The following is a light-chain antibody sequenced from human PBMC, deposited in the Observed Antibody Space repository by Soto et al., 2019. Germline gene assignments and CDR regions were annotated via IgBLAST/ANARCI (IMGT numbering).Light chain of an antibody. CDR2: DAS. Sequence: EIVMTQSPATLSVSPGERATLSCRASQSVSSDLAWYQQKPGQAPRLLIFDASTRATGIPARFSGSGSGTEFTLTISSLQSEDFAVYYCQQYNKWTRFNFGQGKRLEIK. CDR1: QSVSSD. V-gene: IGKV3-15*01. J-gene: IGKJ5*01. CDR3: QQYNKWTRFN.